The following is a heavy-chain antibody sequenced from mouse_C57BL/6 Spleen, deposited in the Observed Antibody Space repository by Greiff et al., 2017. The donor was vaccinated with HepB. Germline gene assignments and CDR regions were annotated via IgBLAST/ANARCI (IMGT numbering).Heavy chain of an antibody. CDR2: IDPSDSYT. J-gene: IGHJ2*01. D-gene: IGHD6-5*01. CDR3: ARRAYEPFDY. CDR1: GYTFTSYW. V-gene: IGHV1-69*01. Sequence: QVQLQQPGAELVMPGASVKLSCKASGYTFTSYWMHWVKQRPGQGLEWIGEIDPSDSYTNYNQKFKGKSTLTVDKSSSTAYMQLSSLTSEDSAVYYCARRAYEPFDYWGQGTTLTVSS.